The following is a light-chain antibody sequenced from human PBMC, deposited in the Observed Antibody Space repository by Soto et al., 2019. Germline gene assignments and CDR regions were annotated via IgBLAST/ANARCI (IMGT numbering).Light chain of an antibody. CDR2: GAS. V-gene: IGKV3-20*01. CDR1: QSVSSSY. Sequence: EVVLTQSPGTLSLSPGERATLSCRASQSVSSSYLAWYQQKPGQAPRLPIFGASSRAAGIPDRFSGSGYGTDFTLTINRLEPEDCAVYFCQQYGSSPLTFGGGTKVEIK. J-gene: IGKJ4*01. CDR3: QQYGSSPLT.